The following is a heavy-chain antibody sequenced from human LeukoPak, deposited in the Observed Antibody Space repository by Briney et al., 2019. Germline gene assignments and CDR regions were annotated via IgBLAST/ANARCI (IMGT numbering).Heavy chain of an antibody. CDR3: AAGYYDSSGYYDY. CDR2: ISSSSSYI. D-gene: IGHD3-22*01. J-gene: IGHJ4*02. V-gene: IGHV3-21*04. Sequence: PGGSLRLSCAASGFTFSSYSMNWVRQAPGKGLEWVSSISSSSSYIYYADSVKGRFTISRDNAKNSLSLQMNSLRAEDTALYYCAAGYYDSSGYYDYWGQGTLVTVSS. CDR1: GFTFSSYS.